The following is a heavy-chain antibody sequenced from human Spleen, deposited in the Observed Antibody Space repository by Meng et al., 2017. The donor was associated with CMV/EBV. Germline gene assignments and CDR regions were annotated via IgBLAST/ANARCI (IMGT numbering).Heavy chain of an antibody. J-gene: IGHJ5*02. V-gene: IGHV3-11*01. CDR2: ISSSGGVI. Sequence: GESLKISCAASGFTFSDYYMTWIRQAPGKGLEWVSYISSSGGVIYYADSVKGRFTISRDNAKHSLYLQMNSLRAEDTAIYYCARDSSISIFGVGKYDLWGQGTLVTVSS. D-gene: IGHD3-3*01. CDR1: GFTFSDYY. CDR3: ARDSSISIFGVGKYDL.